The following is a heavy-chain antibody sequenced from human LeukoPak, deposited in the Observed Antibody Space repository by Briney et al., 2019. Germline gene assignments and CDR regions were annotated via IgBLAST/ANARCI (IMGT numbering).Heavy chain of an antibody. CDR1: GFTFSSYA. D-gene: IGHD6-13*01. CDR2: ISYDGSNK. Sequence: PGGSLRLSCAASGFTFSSYAMHWVRQAPGKGLEWVAVISYDGSNKYYADSVKGRFTISRDNSKNTLYLQMNSLRAEDTAVYYCARDGVGSSWYFDYWGQGTLVTVSS. CDR3: ARDGVGSSWYFDY. J-gene: IGHJ4*02. V-gene: IGHV3-30*14.